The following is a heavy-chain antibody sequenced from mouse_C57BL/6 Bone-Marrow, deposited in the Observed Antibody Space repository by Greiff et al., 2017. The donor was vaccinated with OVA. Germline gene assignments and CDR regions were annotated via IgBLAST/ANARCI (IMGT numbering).Heavy chain of an antibody. J-gene: IGHJ2*01. V-gene: IGHV5-12*01. CDR2: ISNGGGST. CDR1: GFTFSDYY. Sequence: EVKLVGSGGGLVQPGGSLKLSCAASGFTFSDYYMYWVRQTPEKRLEWVAYISNGGGSTYYPDTVKGRFTISRDNAKNTLYLQMSRLKSEDTAMYYCARENFDYWGQGTTLTVSS. CDR3: ARENFDY.